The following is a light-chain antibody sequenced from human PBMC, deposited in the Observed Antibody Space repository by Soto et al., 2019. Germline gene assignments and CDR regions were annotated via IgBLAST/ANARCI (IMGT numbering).Light chain of an antibody. Sequence: DIQMTQSPSSLSASIGDRVTISCRASQDISSSLNWYQHKSGKAPKLLIYAASGLHSGVPSRFSGSGSGTDFTLTISSLQPEDFAVYYCQQRSTWPPFSFGPGTKVDIK. CDR2: AAS. J-gene: IGKJ3*01. V-gene: IGKV1-39*01. CDR3: QQRSTWPPFS. CDR1: QDISSS.